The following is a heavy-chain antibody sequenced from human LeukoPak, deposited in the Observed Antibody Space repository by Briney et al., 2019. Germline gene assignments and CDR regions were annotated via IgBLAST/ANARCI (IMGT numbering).Heavy chain of an antibody. J-gene: IGHJ4*02. CDR3: ARGAPDDTLIPWDH. Sequence: PAGSLRLSCVASGFTFSTYLMSWVRQAPGKGLEWVANIKQDGDEEYYVDSVKGRFTISRDNAKNSLYLQMSRLRAEDTAVYYCARGAPDDTLIPWDHWGQGHLVTVSS. D-gene: IGHD3-9*01. CDR1: GFTFSTYL. CDR2: IKQDGDEE. V-gene: IGHV3-7*01.